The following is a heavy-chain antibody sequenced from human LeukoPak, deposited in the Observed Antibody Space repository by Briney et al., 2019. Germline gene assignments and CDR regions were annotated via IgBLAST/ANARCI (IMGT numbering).Heavy chain of an antibody. CDR1: GFTFSSYA. CDR3: ARDAGSYYYHYYMDV. D-gene: IGHD1-26*01. J-gene: IGHJ6*03. V-gene: IGHV3-30*04. Sequence: GGSLRLSCAASGFTFSSYAMHWVRQAPGKGLEWVAVISYDGSNKYYADSVKGRFTISRDNSKNTLYLQMNSLRAEDTAVYYCARDAGSYYYHYYMDVWGKGTTVTVSS. CDR2: ISYDGSNK.